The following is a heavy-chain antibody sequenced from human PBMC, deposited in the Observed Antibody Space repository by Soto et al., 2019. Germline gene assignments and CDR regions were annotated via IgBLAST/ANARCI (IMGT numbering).Heavy chain of an antibody. Sequence: ASVKVSCKASGYTFTGYYMHWVRQAPGQGLEWMGWINPNSGGTNYAQKFQGRVTMTRDTSISTAYMGLSRLRSDDTAVYYCARASDPDCSSTSCFGLRRTGFDPWGQGTLVTVSS. V-gene: IGHV1-2*02. CDR3: ARASDPDCSSTSCFGLRRTGFDP. CDR2: INPNSGGT. J-gene: IGHJ5*02. D-gene: IGHD2-2*01. CDR1: GYTFTGYY.